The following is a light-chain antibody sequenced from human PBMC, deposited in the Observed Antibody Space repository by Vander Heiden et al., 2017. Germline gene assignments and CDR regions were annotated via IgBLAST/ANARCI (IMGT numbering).Light chain of an antibody. Sequence: EIVLTQSPPTLSLSPAARATLFCRTTQHLGCSHLARYQQKPGQAPRLLIYGASNRATGIPDRVSGSGFGTDFNLTISRLGAEDFAVYYCQQNGPSRTWTFGRGTRVEVK. CDR3: QQNGPSRTWT. CDR1: QHLGCSH. CDR2: GAS. V-gene: IGKV3-20*01. J-gene: IGKJ1*01.